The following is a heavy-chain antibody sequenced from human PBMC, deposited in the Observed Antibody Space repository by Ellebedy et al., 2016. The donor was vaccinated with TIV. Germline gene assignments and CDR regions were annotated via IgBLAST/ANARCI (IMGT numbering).Heavy chain of an antibody. CDR1: GFTFSSYS. V-gene: IGHV3-48*02. CDR3: ARDRGGYTYGNFDY. D-gene: IGHD5-18*01. Sequence: GESLKISXAASGFTFSSYSMNWVRQAPGKGLEWVSYISSSSSTIYYADSVKGRFTISRDNAKNSLYLQMSSLRDEDTAVYYCARDRGGYTYGNFDYWGQGTLVTVSS. J-gene: IGHJ4*02. CDR2: ISSSSSTI.